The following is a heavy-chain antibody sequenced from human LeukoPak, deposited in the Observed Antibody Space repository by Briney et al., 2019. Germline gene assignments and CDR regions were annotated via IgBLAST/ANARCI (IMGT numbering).Heavy chain of an antibody. J-gene: IGHJ5*02. V-gene: IGHV3-66*01. CDR2: IYRDGST. CDR3: ARVMTAITNWFDP. Sequence: EGSLRLSCAASGFTVSSNYVSWVRQAPGKGLEWVSSIYRDGSTYYADSVKGRFTISRDNSKNTLNLQMNNLRVEDTAVYYCARVMTAITNWFDPWGQGTLVTVSS. CDR1: GFTVSSNY. D-gene: IGHD2-21*02.